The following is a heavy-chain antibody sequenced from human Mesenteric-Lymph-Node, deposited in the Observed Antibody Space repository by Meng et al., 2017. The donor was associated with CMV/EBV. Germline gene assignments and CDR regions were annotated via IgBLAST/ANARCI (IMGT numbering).Heavy chain of an antibody. V-gene: IGHV3-7*01. J-gene: IGHJ1*01. CDR3: AKTHSGSYYVRAEYFQH. CDR1: EFTFSNYW. Sequence: GESLKISCAASEFTFSNYWMSWVRQAPGKGLESVANINQDGSEKYYVDSVKGRFTISRDNSKNTLYLQMNSLRAEDTAVYYCAKTHSGSYYVRAEYFQHWGQGTLVTVSS. D-gene: IGHD1-26*01. CDR2: INQDGSEK.